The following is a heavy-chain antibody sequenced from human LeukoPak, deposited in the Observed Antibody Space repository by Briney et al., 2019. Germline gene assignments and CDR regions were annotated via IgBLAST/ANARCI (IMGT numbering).Heavy chain of an antibody. Sequence: SETLSLTCTVSGYSISSGYYWGWIRQPPGKGLEWIGSIYHSGSTNYNPSLKSRVTISVDTSKNQFSLKLSSVTAADTAVYYCARRKHGSGLELDYWGQGTLVTVSS. CDR3: ARRKHGSGLELDY. D-gene: IGHD3-10*01. CDR1: GYSISSGYY. V-gene: IGHV4-38-2*02. J-gene: IGHJ4*02. CDR2: IYHSGST.